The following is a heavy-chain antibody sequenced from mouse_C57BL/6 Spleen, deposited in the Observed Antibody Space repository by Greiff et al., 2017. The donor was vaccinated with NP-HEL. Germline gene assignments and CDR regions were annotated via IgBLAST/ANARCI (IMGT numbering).Heavy chain of an antibody. J-gene: IGHJ4*01. D-gene: IGHD2-4*01. CDR1: GYTFTDYY. CDR2: INPYNGGT. Sequence: EVQLQQSGPVLVKPGASVKMSCKASGYTFTDYYMNWVKQSHGKSLEWIGVINPYNGGTSYNQKFKGKATLTVDKSSSTAYMELNSLTSEDSAVYYCARRYDYDGPMDYWGQGTSVTVSS. V-gene: IGHV1-19*01. CDR3: ARRYDYDGPMDY.